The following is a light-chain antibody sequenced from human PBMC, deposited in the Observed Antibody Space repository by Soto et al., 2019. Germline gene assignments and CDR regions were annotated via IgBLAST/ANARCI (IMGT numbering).Light chain of an antibody. Sequence: DIQMTQSPSSLSASVGDRVTITCRASQSISSYLNWYQQKPGKAPKVLISAASSLQSGVPSRFSGSGSGTDFTLTISSLQPEDFATYYCQQSYSTPFTFGPGTKVDIK. V-gene: IGKV1-39*01. J-gene: IGKJ3*01. CDR1: QSISSY. CDR2: AAS. CDR3: QQSYSTPFT.